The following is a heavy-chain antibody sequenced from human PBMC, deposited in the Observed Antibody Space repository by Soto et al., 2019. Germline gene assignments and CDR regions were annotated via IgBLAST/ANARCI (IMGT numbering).Heavy chain of an antibody. D-gene: IGHD2-2*01. V-gene: IGHV3-74*01. Sequence: EVQLVESGGGLVQPGGSLRLSCAASGFSFDSYWMHWVRQAPGQGPVWVSRIDYDGTTTNYANSVKGPFTISRDNAKNTLYLQMKSLRPEDTAVYYCARGPRASSGGTGAYRGQGTLVTVSS. J-gene: IGHJ1*01. CDR1: GFSFDSYW. CDR3: ARGPRASSGGTGAY. CDR2: IDYDGTTT.